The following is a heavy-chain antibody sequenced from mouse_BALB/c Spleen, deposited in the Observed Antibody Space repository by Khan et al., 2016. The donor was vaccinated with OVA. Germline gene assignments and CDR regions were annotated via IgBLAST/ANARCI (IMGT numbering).Heavy chain of an antibody. D-gene: IGHD4-1*01. Sequence: EVQRVESGGDLVKPGGSLRLSCAASGFTFSAYGMSWVRQTPDKRLEWVATINSDGYYTYYPDTVKGRCTISRNNAETTLYLQMCRLTSEDTAIYYCASHLTGSFAYWGQGTLVTVSA. V-gene: IGHV5-6*01. CDR2: INSDGYYT. J-gene: IGHJ3*01. CDR3: ASHLTGSFAY. CDR1: GFTFSAYG.